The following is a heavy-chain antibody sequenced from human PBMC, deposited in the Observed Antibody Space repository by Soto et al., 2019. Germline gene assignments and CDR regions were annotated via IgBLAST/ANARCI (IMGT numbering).Heavy chain of an antibody. Sequence: SETLSLTCTVSGGSISSYYWSWIRQPPGEGLEWIGYIYYSGSTNYNPSLKSRVTISVDTSKNQFSLKLSSVTAADTAVYYCARASIAARRLDYWGQGTLVTVSS. CDR1: GGSISSYY. CDR3: ARASIAARRLDY. J-gene: IGHJ4*02. V-gene: IGHV4-59*01. CDR2: IYYSGST. D-gene: IGHD6-6*01.